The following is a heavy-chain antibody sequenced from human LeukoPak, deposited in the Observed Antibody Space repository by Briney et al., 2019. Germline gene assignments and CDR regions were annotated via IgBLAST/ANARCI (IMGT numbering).Heavy chain of an antibody. J-gene: IGHJ6*03. CDR1: GYTFTSYY. D-gene: IGHD3-22*01. Sequence: GASVKVSCKASGYTFTSYYMHWVRQAPGQGLEWMGIINPSGGSTSYAQKFQGRVTMTRDTSTSTVYMELSSLRSEDTAVYYCARDRYDYDSSGYSTRYMDVWGKGTTVTVSS. CDR2: INPSGGST. CDR3: ARDRYDYDSSGYSTRYMDV. V-gene: IGHV1-46*01.